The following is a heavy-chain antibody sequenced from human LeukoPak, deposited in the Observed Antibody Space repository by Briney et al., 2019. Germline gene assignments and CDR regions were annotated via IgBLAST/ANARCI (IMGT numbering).Heavy chain of an antibody. CDR3: ARDAATGTTYYYYGMDV. Sequence: PGGSLRLSCAASGFTFSSYWMSWVRQAPGKGLEWVAHIKQDGSEKYYVDSVKSRFTISRDNAKNSLYLQMNSLRAEDTAVYYCARDAATGTTYYYYGMDVWGKGTTVTVSS. V-gene: IGHV3-7*03. D-gene: IGHD1-1*01. CDR2: IKQDGSEK. J-gene: IGHJ6*04. CDR1: GFTFSSYW.